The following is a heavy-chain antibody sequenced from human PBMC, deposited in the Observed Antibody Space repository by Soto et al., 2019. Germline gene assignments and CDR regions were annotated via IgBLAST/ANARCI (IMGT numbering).Heavy chain of an antibody. CDR2: ISGSGGST. Sequence: PGGSLRLSCAASGFTFSSYAMSWVRQAPGKGLEWVSAISGSGGSTYYADSVKGRFTISRDNSKNTLYLQMNSLRAEDTAVYYCAKFPTSDYYYYMDVWGKGTTVTVSS. CDR1: GFTFSSYA. D-gene: IGHD6-6*01. V-gene: IGHV3-23*01. J-gene: IGHJ6*03. CDR3: AKFPTSDYYYYMDV.